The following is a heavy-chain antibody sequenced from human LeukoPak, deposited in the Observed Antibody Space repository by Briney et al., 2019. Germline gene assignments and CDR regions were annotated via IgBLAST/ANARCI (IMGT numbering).Heavy chain of an antibody. V-gene: IGHV3-7*05. CDR2: IMQDGSEK. CDR3: ARYLYDSSSLDN. CDR1: RFTFSSYW. J-gene: IGHJ4*02. Sequence: GGSLRLSCAASRFTFSSYWMSWVRQAPGKGLEWVANIMQDGSEKYYVDAVKGRFTISRDNAENSLYLQMNSLRAEDTAVYYCARYLYDSSSLDNWGQGTLVTVSS. D-gene: IGHD3-22*01.